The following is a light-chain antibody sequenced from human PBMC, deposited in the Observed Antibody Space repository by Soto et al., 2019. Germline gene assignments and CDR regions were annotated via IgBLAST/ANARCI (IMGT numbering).Light chain of an antibody. CDR2: DAS. CDR3: QQRSNWPPLT. J-gene: IGKJ4*01. V-gene: IGKV3-11*01. Sequence: EIVLTQSPATLSLSPGERATLSCRASQSVSSYLAWYQQKPGQAPRLLIYDASNRATGIPARFSGSGSGTDFTLTISLLEPEDFAVYYCQQRSNWPPLTFGGGNKVEIK. CDR1: QSVSSY.